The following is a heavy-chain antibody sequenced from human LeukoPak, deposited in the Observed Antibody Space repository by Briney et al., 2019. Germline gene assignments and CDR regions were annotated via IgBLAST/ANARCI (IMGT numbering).Heavy chain of an antibody. CDR3: ATLSIDGLAVAAPYYFDY. CDR1: GYNFTNYW. CDR2: SYPGDSDT. J-gene: IGHJ4*02. Sequence: GESLKISCKGSGYNFTNYWIGWVRQMPGKGLEWMGISYPGDSDTRYSPSFQGQVTISADKSISTAYLQWSSLKASDTAMYYCATLSIDGLAVAAPYYFDYWGQGTLVTVSS. D-gene: IGHD6-19*01. V-gene: IGHV5-51*01.